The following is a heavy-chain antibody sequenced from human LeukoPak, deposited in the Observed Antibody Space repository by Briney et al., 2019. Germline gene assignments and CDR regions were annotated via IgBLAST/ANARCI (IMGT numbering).Heavy chain of an antibody. V-gene: IGHV3-21*06. D-gene: IGHD6-13*01. J-gene: IGHJ6*03. Sequence: TGGSLRLSCAASGLTFSSSWMYWVRQAAGKGLEWVASIISCSSYIYYEHLVRGRFPISRDNAQYLAYLQMNSLRAEDTAVYYCARLDRADYSTSPVPYYNYYMNAWDKGTTVIVSS. CDR1: GLTFSSSW. CDR3: ARLDRADYSTSPVPYYNYYMNA. CDR2: IISCSSYI.